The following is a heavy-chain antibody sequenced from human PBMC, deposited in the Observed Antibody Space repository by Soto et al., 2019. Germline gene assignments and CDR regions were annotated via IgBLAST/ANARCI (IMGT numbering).Heavy chain of an antibody. V-gene: IGHV3-72*01. CDR2: IRNRPNSYTT. D-gene: IGHD3-10*01. CDR1: GFTFSDHY. J-gene: IGHJ4*02. CDR3: FRDSGRGFYSDY. Sequence: EVQLVESGGGLVQPGGSLRLSCAASGFTFSDHYMDWVRQAPGKGLEWVGRIRNRPNSYTTQYAASVKGRFAVLRDDSANLVYLQMNDLKTEETAVYYCFRDSGRGFYSDYWGQGAQVTVSS.